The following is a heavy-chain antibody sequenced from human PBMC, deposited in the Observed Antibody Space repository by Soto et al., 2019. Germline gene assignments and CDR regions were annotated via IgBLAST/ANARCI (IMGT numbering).Heavy chain of an antibody. CDR2: ISSSSSYI. CDR3: ARLGGYCSGGSCPYGMDV. D-gene: IGHD2-15*01. Sequence: LSLSCAASGFTFSSYSMNWVRQAPGKGLEWVSSISSSSSYIYYADSVKGRFTISRDNAKNSLYLQMNSLRAEDMAVYYCARLGGYCSGGSCPYGMDVWGQGTTVTVSS. CDR1: GFTFSSYS. V-gene: IGHV3-21*01. J-gene: IGHJ6*02.